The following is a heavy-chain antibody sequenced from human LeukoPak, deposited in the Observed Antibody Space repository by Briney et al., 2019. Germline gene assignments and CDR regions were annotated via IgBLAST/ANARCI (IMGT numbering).Heavy chain of an antibody. Sequence: SETLSLTCTVSGGSISSYYWSWIRQPAGKGLEWIGRIYTSGSTNYNPSLKSRVTMSVDTSKNQFSLKLSSVTAADTAVYYCARAKYSSGWLYYYYMDVWGKGTTVTVSS. J-gene: IGHJ6*03. V-gene: IGHV4-4*07. CDR2: IYTSGST. D-gene: IGHD6-19*01. CDR1: GGSISSYY. CDR3: ARAKYSSGWLYYYYMDV.